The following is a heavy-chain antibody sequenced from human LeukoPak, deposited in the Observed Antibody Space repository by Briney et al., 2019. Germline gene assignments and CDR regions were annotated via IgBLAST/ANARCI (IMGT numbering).Heavy chain of an antibody. D-gene: IGHD6-13*01. J-gene: IGHJ4*02. CDR2: IYYSGST. CDR1: GGSISSSSYY. CDR3: AREISPGIAAAGEEY. V-gene: IGHV4-39*07. Sequence: PSETLSLTCTVSGGSISSSSYYWGWIRQPPGKGLEWIGSIYYSGSTYYNPSLKSRVTISVDTSKNQFFLKLSSVTAADTAVYYCAREISPGIAAAGEEYWGQGTLVTVSS.